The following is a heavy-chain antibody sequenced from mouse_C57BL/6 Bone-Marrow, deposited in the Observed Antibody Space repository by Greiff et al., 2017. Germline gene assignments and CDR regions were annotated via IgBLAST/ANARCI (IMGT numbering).Heavy chain of an antibody. CDR3: ASRITTTSYYFDY. J-gene: IGHJ2*01. CDR1: GYTFTSYG. D-gene: IGHD2-4*01. Sequence: QVQLKESGAELARPGASVKLSCKASGYTFTSYGISWVKQRPGQGLEWIGEIYPRSGNTYYNEKFKGKATLTADKSSSTAYMELRSLTSEDSAVYFCASRITTTSYYFDYWGQGTTLTVSS. V-gene: IGHV1-81*01. CDR2: IYPRSGNT.